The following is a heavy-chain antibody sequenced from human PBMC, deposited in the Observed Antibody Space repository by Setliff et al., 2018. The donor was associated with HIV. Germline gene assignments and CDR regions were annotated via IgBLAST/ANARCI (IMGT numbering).Heavy chain of an antibody. V-gene: IGHV4-59*11. Sequence: ASETLSLTCTVSGGSISSHYWSWIRQPPGKGLEWIGSIYYSGYTNYNPSLKSRVTISVDTSRDQFSLQLTSVTAADTAVYYCARAPPGIQNDAFDVWGQGTMVTVSS. J-gene: IGHJ3*01. CDR2: IYYSGYT. CDR3: ARAPPGIQNDAFDV. CDR1: GGSISSHY.